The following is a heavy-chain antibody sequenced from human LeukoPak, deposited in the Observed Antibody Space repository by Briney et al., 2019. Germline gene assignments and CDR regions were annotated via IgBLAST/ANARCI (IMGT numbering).Heavy chain of an antibody. CDR2: INSDGSTT. CDR1: GFTVSSNY. J-gene: IGHJ4*02. D-gene: IGHD3-22*01. CDR3: ARGHHYYDSSAYYY. Sequence: GGSLRLSCAASGFTVSSNYMSSVRQAPGKGLVWVSRINSDGSTTSYAASVKGRFTISRDTAKNTLYLQMNSLRAEDTAVYYCARGHHYYDSSAYYYWGQGTLVTVSS. V-gene: IGHV3-74*01.